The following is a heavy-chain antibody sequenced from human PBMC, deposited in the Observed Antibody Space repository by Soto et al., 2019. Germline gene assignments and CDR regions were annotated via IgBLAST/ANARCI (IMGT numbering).Heavy chain of an antibody. CDR1: GYTFTSYG. V-gene: IGHV1-18*01. Sequence: SVKVSCKSSGYTFTSYGISWVRQAPGQGLEWMGWISAYNGNTNYAQKLQGRVTMTTDTSTSTAYMELRSLRSDDTAVYYCARERYSSSSYNWFDPWGQGTLVTGSS. CDR2: ISAYNGNT. CDR3: ARERYSSSSYNWFDP. J-gene: IGHJ5*02. D-gene: IGHD6-6*01.